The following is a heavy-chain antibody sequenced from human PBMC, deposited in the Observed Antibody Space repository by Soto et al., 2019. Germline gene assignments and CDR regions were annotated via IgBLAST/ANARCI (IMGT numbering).Heavy chain of an antibody. V-gene: IGHV4-31*03. J-gene: IGHJ4*02. CDR2: TSNSGST. Sequence: QVQLQESGPGLVKPSQTLSLTCTVSGGPITSSGYYWSWIRQHPGEGLEWIGFTSNSGSTSYNPSLKSRGTISVDASSTPFSLNLKSVTAADAAVYYCARGGGSTKVDYWGQGTLVTVSP. CDR1: GGPITSSGYY. CDR3: ARGGGSTKVDY. D-gene: IGHD2-2*01.